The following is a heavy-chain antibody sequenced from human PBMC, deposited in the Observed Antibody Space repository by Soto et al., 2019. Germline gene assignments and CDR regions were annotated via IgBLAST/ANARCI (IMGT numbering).Heavy chain of an antibody. V-gene: IGHV3-23*01. CDR1: GFRFWTYS. CDR3: AKTRLYDNNDYHRDGFDV. CDR2: ISGDGSAT. D-gene: IGHD5-12*01. Sequence: EVKLLESGGGLVQPGESLRLSCAASGFRFWTYSMSWVRQAPGKGLEWVSGISGDGSATSYADSLKGRFTVSRGNSKDTLFLQMNTLRVEDTAVYYCAKTRLYDNNDYHRDGFDVWGPGTAVTVS. J-gene: IGHJ3*01.